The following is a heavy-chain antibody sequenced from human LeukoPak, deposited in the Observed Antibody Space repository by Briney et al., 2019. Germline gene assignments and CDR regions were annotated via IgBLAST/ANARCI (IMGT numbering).Heavy chain of an antibody. CDR2: IYNSGST. CDR3: ARGAVYCTNGVCYDY. CDR1: GGSISSYY. Sequence: SETLSLTCTVSGGSISSYYWSWIRQPPGKGLEWIGYIYNSGSTNYNPSLKSRVTISVDTSKNQFSLKLSSVTAADTAVYYCARGAVYCTNGVCYDYWGQGTLVTVSS. D-gene: IGHD2-8*01. J-gene: IGHJ4*02. V-gene: IGHV4-59*12.